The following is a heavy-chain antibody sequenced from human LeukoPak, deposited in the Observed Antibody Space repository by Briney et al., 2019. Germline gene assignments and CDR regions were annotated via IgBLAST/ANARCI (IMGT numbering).Heavy chain of an antibody. CDR3: ATSYGGQPADGY. D-gene: IGHD4-23*01. Sequence: GGSLRLSCAASGFIVSNNYMSWVRRAPGKGLEWVSAIYSGHTTEYADSVKGRFTISRDNSRNTLYLQMKSLRTEDTAVYYCATSYGGQPADGYWGQGTLVTVST. J-gene: IGHJ4*02. V-gene: IGHV3-53*01. CDR2: IYSGHTT. CDR1: GFIVSNNY.